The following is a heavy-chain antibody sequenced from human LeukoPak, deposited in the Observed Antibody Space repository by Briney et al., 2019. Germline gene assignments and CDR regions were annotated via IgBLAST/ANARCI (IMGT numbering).Heavy chain of an antibody. Sequence: SETLSLTCTVSGGSISSSSYYWGWIRQPPGKGLEWIGSIYYSGSTYYNPSLKSRVTISVDTSKNRFSLKLSSVTAADTAVYYCARREYSSGWYWGQGTLVTVSS. CDR2: IYYSGST. V-gene: IGHV4-39*01. D-gene: IGHD6-19*01. CDR3: ARREYSSGWY. J-gene: IGHJ4*02. CDR1: GGSISSSSYY.